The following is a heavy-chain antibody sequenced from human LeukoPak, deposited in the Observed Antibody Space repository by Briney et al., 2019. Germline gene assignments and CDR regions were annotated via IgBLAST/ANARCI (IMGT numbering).Heavy chain of an antibody. D-gene: IGHD2-15*01. CDR3: ARDRGGSYSAIDY. V-gene: IGHV3-48*04. Sequence: GGSLRLSCAASGFTFSSYSLNWVRQAPGKGLEWVSFISSSSITIYYADSVKGRFTISRDNAEKSLYLQMNSLRAEDTAVYYCARDRGGSYSAIDYWGRGTLVTDSS. J-gene: IGHJ4*02. CDR1: GFTFSSYS. CDR2: ISSSSITI.